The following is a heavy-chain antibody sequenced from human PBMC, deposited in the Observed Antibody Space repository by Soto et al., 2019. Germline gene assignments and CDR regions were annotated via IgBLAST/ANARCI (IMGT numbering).Heavy chain of an antibody. Sequence: GASVKVSCKASGYTFTSYAMHWVRQAPGQRLEWMGWINPNSGGTNYAQKFQGRVTMTSDTSISTAYMELSRLRSDDTAVYYCARIGYCSSTSCRTRYYYYYGVDVWGQGTTVTVSS. CDR2: INPNSGGT. J-gene: IGHJ6*02. CDR3: ARIGYCSSTSCRTRYYYYYGVDV. V-gene: IGHV1-2*02. CDR1: GYTFTSYA. D-gene: IGHD2-2*01.